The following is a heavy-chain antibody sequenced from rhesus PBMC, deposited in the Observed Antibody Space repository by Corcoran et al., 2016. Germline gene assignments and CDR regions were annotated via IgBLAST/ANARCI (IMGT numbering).Heavy chain of an antibody. D-gene: IGHD3-9*01. CDR3: ARYDEYGLDS. CDR2: INGNSGST. Sequence: QVQLQESGPGLVKPSETLSLTCAVSGGSFSSYWWSWIRQPPGKGLEWIGEINGNSGSTNYKPSLKSLVTISKYASKNQFSLTLSPVTAADTAVYYCARYDEYGLDSWGQGVVVTVSS. J-gene: IGHJ6*01. CDR1: GGSFSSYW. V-gene: IGHV4-80*01.